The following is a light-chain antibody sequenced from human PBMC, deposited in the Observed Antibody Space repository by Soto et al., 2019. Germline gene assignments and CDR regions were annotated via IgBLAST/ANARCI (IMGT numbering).Light chain of an antibody. CDR1: QSIFIY. V-gene: IGKV1-39*01. CDR3: QQSYSIPLT. J-gene: IGKJ4*01. Sequence: DIQMTQSPSSLSASVGDRVTITCRASQSIFIYLNWYQQKPGKAPNLLIYAASSLQSGVPSRFSGSGSVTDFTLTISSLQREDFATYYCQQSYSIPLTFGGGTKVEIK. CDR2: AAS.